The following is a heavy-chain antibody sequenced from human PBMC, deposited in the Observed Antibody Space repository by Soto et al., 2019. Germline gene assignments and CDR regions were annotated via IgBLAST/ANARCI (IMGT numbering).Heavy chain of an antibody. CDR3: ARDWCTGDSCYSRFDS. CDR1: GFPFSSYG. J-gene: IGHJ3*02. D-gene: IGHD2-15*01. Sequence: GGSLRLSCAASGFPFSSYGMHWVRQAPGKGLEGVAVIWYDGSNKYYLDSVKGRFTISRDNSKNKLYLQMNSLRAEDTAVYYCARDWCTGDSCYSRFDSWGEGTMVTVSS. V-gene: IGHV3-33*01. CDR2: IWYDGSNK.